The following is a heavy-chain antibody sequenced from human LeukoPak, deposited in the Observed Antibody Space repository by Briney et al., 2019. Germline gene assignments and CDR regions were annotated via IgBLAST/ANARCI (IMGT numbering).Heavy chain of an antibody. CDR2: IYTGGST. D-gene: IGHD3-10*01. Sequence: PGGSLRLSCAASGFTVSSNYMTWVRQAPGMGLECVSVIYTGGSTYCADSVKGRFTISRDDSKNTLYLQMNSLRAEDTAVYYCARASYYGLFDYWGQGTMVTVSS. CDR3: ARASYYGLFDY. V-gene: IGHV3-53*01. CDR1: GFTVSSNY. J-gene: IGHJ4*02.